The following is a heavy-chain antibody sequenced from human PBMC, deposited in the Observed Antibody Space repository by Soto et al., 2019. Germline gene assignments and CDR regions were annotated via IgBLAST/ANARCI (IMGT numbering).Heavy chain of an antibody. Sequence: QVQLVQSGAEVKKPGSSVKVSCKASGGTFSNHAISWVRQAPGQGLEWMGGITPLFGTANYAQKFQGRVTIIADILKSTAYMEVNSLTSEDTAIYYCARGDDFDYYYGVDVWGQGTTVTVSS. D-gene: IGHD3-16*01. J-gene: IGHJ6*02. CDR2: ITPLFGTA. V-gene: IGHV1-69*06. CDR1: GGTFSNHA. CDR3: ARGDDFDYYYGVDV.